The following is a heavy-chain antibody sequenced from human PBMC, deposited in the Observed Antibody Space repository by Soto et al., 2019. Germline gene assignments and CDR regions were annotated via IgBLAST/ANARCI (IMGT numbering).Heavy chain of an antibody. J-gene: IGHJ4*02. Sequence: QITLKESGPTLVKPTQTLTLTCTFSGFSLTTDRVGVGWIRQPPGEALEWLAVVYWDDSKTSRPSLESRLTITKDTSKNQVALTMTIMDSLDTATYYCAHAYGGRSLYWGQGTLVTVSS. D-gene: IGHD1-26*01. CDR3: AHAYGGRSLY. CDR2: VYWDDSK. CDR1: GFSLTTDRVG. V-gene: IGHV2-5*02.